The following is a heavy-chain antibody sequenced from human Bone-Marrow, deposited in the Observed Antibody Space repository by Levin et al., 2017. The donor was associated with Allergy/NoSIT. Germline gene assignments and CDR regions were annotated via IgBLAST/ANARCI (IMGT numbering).Heavy chain of an antibody. D-gene: IGHD6-19*01. Sequence: GESLKISCKGSGYKFTTYWIGWVRQMPGKGLEWMGIIYPDDSETTYSPSFQGQVTISADKSISTAYLQWSSLKASDTAMYYCARQGVVAGTAYFDYWGQGTLVTVSS. CDR1: GYKFTTYW. CDR2: IYPDDSET. CDR3: ARQGVVAGTAYFDY. V-gene: IGHV5-51*01. J-gene: IGHJ4*02.